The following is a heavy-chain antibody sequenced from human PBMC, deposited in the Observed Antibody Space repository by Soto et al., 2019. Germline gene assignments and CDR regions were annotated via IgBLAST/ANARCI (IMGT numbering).Heavy chain of an antibody. V-gene: IGHV1-8*01. Sequence: QVQLVQSGAEVKKPGASVKVSCKASGYTFTSYDINWVRQATGQGLEWMGWMNPNSGNTGYAQKFQGRVTMTRTTSISTAYMELSSLRSEDTAVYYCARSGPLGEGYCSGGSCFLPIYWGQGTLVTVSS. D-gene: IGHD2-15*01. J-gene: IGHJ4*02. CDR3: ARSGPLGEGYCSGGSCFLPIY. CDR1: GYTFTSYD. CDR2: MNPNSGNT.